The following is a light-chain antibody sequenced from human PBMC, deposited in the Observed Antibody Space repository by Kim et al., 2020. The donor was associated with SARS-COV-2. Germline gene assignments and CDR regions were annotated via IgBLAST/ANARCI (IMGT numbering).Light chain of an antibody. CDR3: HHRSDWPLT. CDR1: RSVSTF. CDR2: DAS. Sequence: EIVLTQSPATLSLSPGERATLSCRASRSVSTFLAWYQQKPGQAPRLLIYDASNRATGIPPRFSGSGSGTDFTLTISSLEPDDFAVYYCHHRSDWPLTFGGGTKLDIK. V-gene: IGKV3-11*01. J-gene: IGKJ4*01.